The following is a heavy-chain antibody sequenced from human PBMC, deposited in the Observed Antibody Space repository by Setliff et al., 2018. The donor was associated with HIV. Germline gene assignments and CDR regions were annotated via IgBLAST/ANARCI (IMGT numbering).Heavy chain of an antibody. CDR3: ARGLNYYGSGSYLPLGY. D-gene: IGHD3-10*01. CDR1: GGSISSYY. V-gene: IGHV4-4*09. CDR2: IYTSGST. J-gene: IGHJ4*02. Sequence: LSLTCTVSGGSISSYYWSWIRQPPGKGLEWIGYIYTSGSTNYNPSLKSRVTISVDTSKNQFSLKLSSVTAADTAVYYCARGLNYYGSGSYLPLGYWGQGTLVTV.